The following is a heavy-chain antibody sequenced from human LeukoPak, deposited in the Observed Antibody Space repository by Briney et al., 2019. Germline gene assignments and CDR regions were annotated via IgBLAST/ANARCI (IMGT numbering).Heavy chain of an antibody. CDR3: ARVYVLLWFGELLPDYYYGMDV. Sequence: SETLSLTCAVSGGSISSSNWWSWVRQPPGKGLEWIGEIYHSGSTNYKPSLKSRVTISVDKSKNQFSLKLSSVTAADTAVYYCARVYVLLWFGELLPDYYYGMDVWGQGTTVTVSS. CDR1: GGSISSSNW. D-gene: IGHD3-10*01. CDR2: IYHSGST. V-gene: IGHV4-4*02. J-gene: IGHJ6*02.